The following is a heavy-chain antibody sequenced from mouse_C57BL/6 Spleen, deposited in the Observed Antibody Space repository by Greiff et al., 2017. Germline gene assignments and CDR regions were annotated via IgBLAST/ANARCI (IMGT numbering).Heavy chain of an antibody. J-gene: IGHJ2*01. D-gene: IGHD1-1*01. CDR2: IDPETGGT. V-gene: IGHV1-15*01. Sequence: VKLQQSGAELVRPGASVTLSCKASGYTFTDYEMHWVKQTPVHGLEWIGAIDPETGGTAYNQKFKGKAILTADKSSSTAYMELRSLTSEDSAVYYCTRPRSSYYFDYWGQGTTLTVSS. CDR1: GYTFTDYE. CDR3: TRPRSSYYFDY.